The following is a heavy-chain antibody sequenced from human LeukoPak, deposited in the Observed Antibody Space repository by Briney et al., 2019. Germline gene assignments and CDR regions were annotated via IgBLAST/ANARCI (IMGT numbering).Heavy chain of an antibody. CDR1: GYSISSSYY. Sequence: SETLSLTCAVSGYSISSSYYWGWIRQPPGKGLEWIGSIYHSGSTYYNPSLKSRVTISVDTSKNQFSLRLSSVTAADTAVYYCARGVAVAANWLDPWGQGTLVTVSS. CDR2: IYHSGST. CDR3: ARGVAVAANWLDP. J-gene: IGHJ5*02. V-gene: IGHV4-38-2*01. D-gene: IGHD6-19*01.